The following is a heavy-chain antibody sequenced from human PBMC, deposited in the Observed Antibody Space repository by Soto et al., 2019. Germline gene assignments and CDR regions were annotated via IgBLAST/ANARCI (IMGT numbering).Heavy chain of an antibody. CDR3: AKAPQIGSGWSTSLVGAVPPSVLDYYYYGMDV. Sequence: GGSLRLSCAASGFTFSSYAMSWVRQAPGKGLEWVSAISGSGGSTYYADSVKGRFTISRDNSKNTLYLQMNSLRAEDTAVYYCAKAPQIGSGWSTSLVGAVPPSVLDYYYYGMDVWGQGTTVTVSS. CDR1: GFTFSSYA. D-gene: IGHD6-19*01. J-gene: IGHJ6*02. CDR2: ISGSGGST. V-gene: IGHV3-23*01.